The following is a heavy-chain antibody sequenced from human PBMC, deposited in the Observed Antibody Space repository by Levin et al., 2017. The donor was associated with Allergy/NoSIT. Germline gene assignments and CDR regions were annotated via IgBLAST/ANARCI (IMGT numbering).Heavy chain of an antibody. CDR3: ATDQGLLWFGELS. J-gene: IGHJ4*02. CDR1: GFPFSSYL. CDR2: IKKDGSEK. V-gene: IGHV3-7*01. Sequence: GESLKISCAASGFPFSSYLMSWVRQAPGKGLEWVANIKKDGSEKYYVDSVKARFTISRDNAKNSLYLQMNSLRAEDTAVYYCATDQGLLWFGELSWGQGTLVTVSS. D-gene: IGHD3-10*01.